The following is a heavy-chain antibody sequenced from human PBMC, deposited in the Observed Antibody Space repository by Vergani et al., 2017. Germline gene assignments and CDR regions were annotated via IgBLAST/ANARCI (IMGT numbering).Heavy chain of an antibody. J-gene: IGHJ6*02. V-gene: IGHV4-59*13. CDR2: IDSTGST. D-gene: IGHD3-9*01. CDR3: ARVMYRDEASTGYRLEGMDI. CDR1: GGSFNTYY. Sequence: QVQLEESGPGLVKPSETLSLTCTVSGGSFNTYYWSWIRQSPGKGLEWFGYIDSTGSTNYNPSLNSRVNMSVDTSKNQFSLKLRSVTAADTAVYFCARVMYRDEASTGYRLEGMDIWGQGTTVTISS.